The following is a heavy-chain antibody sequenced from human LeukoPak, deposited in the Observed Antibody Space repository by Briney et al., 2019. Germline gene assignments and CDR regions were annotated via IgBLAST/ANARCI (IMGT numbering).Heavy chain of an antibody. V-gene: IGHV4-34*01. D-gene: IGHD3-9*01. Sequence: KTSETLSLTCGVSGGSFRGFYWSWIRQTPGKGLEWIGEINHSGSTNYNPSLKSRVTISVDTSKNQFSLKLSSVTAADTAVYYCARGRRFGWGMLGYMDVWGKGTTVTVSS. CDR1: GGSFRGFY. CDR2: INHSGST. CDR3: ARGRRFGWGMLGYMDV. J-gene: IGHJ6*03.